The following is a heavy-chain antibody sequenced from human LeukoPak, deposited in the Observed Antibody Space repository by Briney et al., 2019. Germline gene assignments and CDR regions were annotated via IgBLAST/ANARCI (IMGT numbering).Heavy chain of an antibody. Sequence: GGSLRLSCAASGFTFSSYSMNWVRQAPGKGLEWVSYISSSSSYIYYADSVKGRFTISRDNAKNSLYLQMNSLRAEDTAVYYCARDGAVGNYLDYWGQGTLVTVSS. CDR2: ISSSSSYI. CDR3: ARDGAVGNYLDY. D-gene: IGHD6-19*01. J-gene: IGHJ4*02. V-gene: IGHV3-21*05. CDR1: GFTFSSYS.